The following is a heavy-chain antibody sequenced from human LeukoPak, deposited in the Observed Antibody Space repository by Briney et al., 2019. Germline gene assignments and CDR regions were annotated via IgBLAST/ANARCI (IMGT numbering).Heavy chain of an antibody. J-gene: IGHJ4*02. CDR3: AREGGQWLVSDY. CDR2: ISYDGSNK. Sequence: SGGSLRLSCAASGFTFSSSTMHWVRQAPGKGLEWVAVISYDGSNKYYADSVKGRFTISRDNSKNTLYLQMNSLRVEDTAVYYCAREGGQWLVSDYWGQGTLVTVSS. D-gene: IGHD6-19*01. CDR1: GFTFSSST. V-gene: IGHV3-30*04.